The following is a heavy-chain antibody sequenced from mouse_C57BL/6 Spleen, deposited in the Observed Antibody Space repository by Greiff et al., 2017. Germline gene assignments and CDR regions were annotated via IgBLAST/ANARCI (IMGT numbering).Heavy chain of an antibody. D-gene: IGHD1-1*01. CDR2: INPSSGYT. CDR3: ARGFYGSSPYYFDY. J-gene: IGHJ2*01. Sequence: QVQLKQSGAELARPGASVKMSCKASGYTFTSYTMHWVKQRPGQGLEWIGYINPSSGYTKYNQKFKDKATLTADKSSSTAYMQLSSLTSEDSAVYYCARGFYGSSPYYFDYWGQGTTLTVSS. CDR1: GYTFTSYT. V-gene: IGHV1-4*01.